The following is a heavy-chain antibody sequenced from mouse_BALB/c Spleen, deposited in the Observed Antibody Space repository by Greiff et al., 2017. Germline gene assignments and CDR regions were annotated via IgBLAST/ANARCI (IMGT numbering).Heavy chain of an antibody. J-gene: IGHJ3*01. CDR2: IWAGGST. Sequence: VKLMESGPGLVAPSQSLSITCTVSGFSLTSYGVHWVRQPPGKGLEWLGVIWAGGSTNYNSALMSRLSISKDNSKSQVFLKMNSLQTDDTAMYYCARDREGPTGAYWGQGTLVTVSA. CDR1: GFSLTSYG. V-gene: IGHV2-9*02. CDR3: ARDREGPTGAY.